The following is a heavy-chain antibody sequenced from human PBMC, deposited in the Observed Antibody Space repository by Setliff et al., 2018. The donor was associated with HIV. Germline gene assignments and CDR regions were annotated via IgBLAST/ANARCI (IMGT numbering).Heavy chain of an antibody. CDR2: ISAYNGNT. V-gene: IGHV1-18*01. D-gene: IGHD4-17*01. CDR3: ARDQGTTVVTPVDY. J-gene: IGHJ4*02. Sequence: ASVKVSCKASGYTFTSSDINWVRQAPGQGLEWMGWISAYNGNTNYAQKLQGRVTMTTDTSTSTAYMELRSLRSDDTAVYYCARDQGTTVVTPVDYWGQGTLVTVSS. CDR1: GYTFTSSD.